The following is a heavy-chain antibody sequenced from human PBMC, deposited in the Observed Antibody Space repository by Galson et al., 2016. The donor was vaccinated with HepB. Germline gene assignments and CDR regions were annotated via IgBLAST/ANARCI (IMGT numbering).Heavy chain of an antibody. V-gene: IGHV3-30*18. CDR3: AKDYSGYYFDGTGYYNAFDY. D-gene: IGHD3-22*01. Sequence: SLRLSCAASGFTFSTYGMHWVRQAPGKGLEWVAVISYDRSNKNYAASVKGRFTISRGNSKNTLYLEMTSLREEDTAVYYCAKDYSGYYFDGTGYYNAFDYWGQGALVTVSS. CDR2: ISYDRSNK. CDR1: GFTFSTYG. J-gene: IGHJ4*02.